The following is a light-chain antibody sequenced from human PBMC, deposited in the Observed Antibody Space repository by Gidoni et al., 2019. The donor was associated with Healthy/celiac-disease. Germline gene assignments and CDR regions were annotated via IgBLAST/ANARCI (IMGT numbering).Light chain of an antibody. CDR3: MQALQTPR. J-gene: IGKJ1*01. CDR1: QSLLHSNGYNY. V-gene: IGKV2-28*01. Sequence: DIVMTQSPLSLPVTPGEPASISCRSSQSLLHSNGYNYLDWYLQKPGQSPQLLIYLGSNRASGVPDRFSGSGSGTDFTLKISRVEAEDVGVYYCMQALQTPRFXXXTKVEIK. CDR2: LGS.